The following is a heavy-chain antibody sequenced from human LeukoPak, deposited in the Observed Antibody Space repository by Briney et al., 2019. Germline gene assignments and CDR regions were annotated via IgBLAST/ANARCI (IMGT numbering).Heavy chain of an antibody. Sequence: GGSLRLSRAAAGFTFSYYAIHWVRQAPGRRLEWVLTISSSGGSTYYAASVKGRFTISRDNSNSTLYLQMNSLRAEDTAIYYCTTDTWYSAGHWGQGTLVTVSS. D-gene: IGHD2-15*01. V-gene: IGHV3-23*01. CDR3: TTDTWYSAGH. J-gene: IGHJ4*02. CDR1: GFTFSYYA. CDR2: ISSSGGST.